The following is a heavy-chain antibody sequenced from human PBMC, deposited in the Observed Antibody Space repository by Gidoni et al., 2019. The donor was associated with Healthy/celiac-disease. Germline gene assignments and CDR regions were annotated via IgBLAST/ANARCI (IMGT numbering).Heavy chain of an antibody. Sequence: QVQLVQSGAEVKKPGASVKVPCKASGYTFTSYYMHWVRQAPGQGLEWMGIINPSGGSTSYAQKFQGRVTMTRDTSTSTVYMELSSLRSEDTAVYYCARPGSGRAFDIWGQGTMVTVSS. CDR2: INPSGGST. D-gene: IGHD2-15*01. CDR1: GYTFTSYY. V-gene: IGHV1-46*01. CDR3: ARPGSGRAFDI. J-gene: IGHJ3*02.